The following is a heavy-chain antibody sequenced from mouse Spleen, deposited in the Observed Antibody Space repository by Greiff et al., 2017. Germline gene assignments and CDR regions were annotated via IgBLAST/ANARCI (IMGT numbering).Heavy chain of an antibody. CDR2: ISNGGGST. CDR1: GFTFSSYT. V-gene: IGHV5-12-2*01. D-gene: IGHD2-13*01. Sequence: EVMLVESGGGLVQPGGSLKLSCAASGFTFSSYTMSWVRQTPEKRLEWVAYISNGGGSTYYPDTVKGRFTISRDNAKNTLYLQMSSLKSEDTAMYYCARLGGVSLYYFDYWGQGTTLTVSS. CDR3: ARLGGVSLYYFDY. J-gene: IGHJ2*01.